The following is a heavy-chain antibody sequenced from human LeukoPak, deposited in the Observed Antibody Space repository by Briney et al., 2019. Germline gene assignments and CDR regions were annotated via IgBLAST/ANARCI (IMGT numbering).Heavy chain of an antibody. CDR2: ISWNSENR. V-gene: IGHV3-9*01. J-gene: IGHJ5*02. D-gene: IGHD3-10*01. Sequence: PGGSLRLSCSASGFTFTSYSMNWVRQAPGKGLEWVSGISWNSENRDYADSVKGRFTISRDNAKNSLYLQMNSLRPEDTALYHCVREHSRVFDPWGQGTLVTASS. CDR3: VREHSRVFDP. CDR1: GFTFTSYS.